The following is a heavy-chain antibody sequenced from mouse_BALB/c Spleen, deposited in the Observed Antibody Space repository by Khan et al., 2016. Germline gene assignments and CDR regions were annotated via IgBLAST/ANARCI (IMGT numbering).Heavy chain of an antibody. CDR2: ISYSGSS. J-gene: IGHJ2*01. V-gene: IGHV3-8*02. Sequence: EVQLQESGPSLVKPSQTLSLTCSVTGDSITGGYWNWIRKFPGNKLEYMGYISYSGSSYYNPSLKSRISITRDTSKNQYYMQLNSVTTEDTATYYCARDYDGYYSLGYWGQGTTLTVSS. D-gene: IGHD2-3*01. CDR3: ARDYDGYYSLGY. CDR1: GDSITGGY.